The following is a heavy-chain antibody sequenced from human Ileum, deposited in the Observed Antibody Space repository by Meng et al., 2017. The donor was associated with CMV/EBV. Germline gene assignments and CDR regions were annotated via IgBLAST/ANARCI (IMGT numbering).Heavy chain of an antibody. V-gene: IGHV2-5*02. CDR2: IYWDGDR. J-gene: IGHJ4*02. D-gene: IGHD3-10*01. CDR3: AQTSTGNIPFSYLFDY. CDR1: GFSLTTTGVG. Sequence: ITFKESGPTPVKPTQTLTLTCTFSGFSLTTTGVGVGWIRQPPGKALEWLAIIYWDGDRRYNPSLRSRLTIMKDTSGNQVVLKMADMDPVDTATYYCAQTSTGNIPFSYLFDYWGQGALVTVSS.